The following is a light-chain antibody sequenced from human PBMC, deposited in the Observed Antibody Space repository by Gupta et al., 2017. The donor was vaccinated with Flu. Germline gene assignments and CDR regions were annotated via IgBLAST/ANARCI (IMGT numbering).Light chain of an antibody. J-gene: IGKJ1*01. CDR3: QQRSNFPWT. CDR2: DAS. V-gene: IGKV3-11*01. Sequence: EIALTQSPATLSLSPGERATLSCRASQSINNYVAWYQQRPGQAPRLLIYDASNRATGIPARFSGSGSGTDFTLTISNLEPEDFAVYYCQQRSNFPWTFGQGTKVEIK. CDR1: QSINNY.